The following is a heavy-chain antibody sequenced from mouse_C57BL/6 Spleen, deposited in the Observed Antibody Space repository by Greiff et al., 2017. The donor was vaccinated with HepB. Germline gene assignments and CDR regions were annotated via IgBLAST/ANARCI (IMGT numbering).Heavy chain of an antibody. V-gene: IGHV1-82*01. CDR2: IYPGDGDT. D-gene: IGHD1-1*01. J-gene: IGHJ2*01. CDR1: GYAFSSSW. Sequence: VQLQQSGPELVKPGASVKISCKASGYAFSSSWMNWVKQRPGKGLEWIGRIYPGDGDTNYNGKFKGKATLTADKSSSTAYMQLSRRPSEDSAVYFCARDLITTVVDYWGQGTTLTVSS. CDR3: ARDLITTVVDY.